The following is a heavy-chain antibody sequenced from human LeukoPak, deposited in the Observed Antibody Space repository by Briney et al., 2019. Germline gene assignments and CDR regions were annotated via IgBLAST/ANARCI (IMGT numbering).Heavy chain of an antibody. V-gene: IGHV3-21*01. D-gene: IGHD3-22*01. J-gene: IGHJ4*02. CDR3: AKERWLTPYGTASFDY. CDR2: ISSSSSYI. Sequence: GGSLRLSCAASGFTFRSYTMNWVRQAPGKGLEWVSSISSSSSYIYYADSVKGRFTISRDNAKNSLYLQMNSLRAEDTAVYYCAKERWLTPYGTASFDYWGQGTLVTVSS. CDR1: GFTFRSYT.